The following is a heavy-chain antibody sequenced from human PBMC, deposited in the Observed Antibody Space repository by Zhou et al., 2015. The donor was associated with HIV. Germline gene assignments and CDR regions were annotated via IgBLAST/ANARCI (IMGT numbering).Heavy chain of an antibody. D-gene: IGHD3-22*01. CDR2: IIPIFGTA. Sequence: QVQLVQSGAEVKKPGSSVKVSCKASGGTFSSYAISWVRQAPGQGLEWMGGIIPIFGTANYAQKFQGRVTITADESTSTAYMELSSLRSEDTAVYYCARVGVRGDSSGYLSGVDSPRENWFDPGAREPWSPSPQ. CDR1: GGTFSSYA. V-gene: IGHV1-69*01. CDR3: ARVGVRGDSSGYLSGVDSPRENWFDP. J-gene: IGHJ5*02.